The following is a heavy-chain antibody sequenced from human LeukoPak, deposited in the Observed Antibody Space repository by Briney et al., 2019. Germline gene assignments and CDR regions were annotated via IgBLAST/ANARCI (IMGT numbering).Heavy chain of an antibody. V-gene: IGHV1-18*01. J-gene: IGHJ3*02. CDR3: ARDTYYYNSSGYPFGGDAFDI. D-gene: IGHD3-22*01. Sequence: ASVKVSCKASGYTFTSYGISWVRQAPGQGLEWMGWISAYNGNTNYAQKLQGRVTMTTDTSTSTAYMELRSLRSDDTAVYYCARDTYYYNSSGYPFGGDAFDIWGQGTMVTVSS. CDR2: ISAYNGNT. CDR1: GYTFTSYG.